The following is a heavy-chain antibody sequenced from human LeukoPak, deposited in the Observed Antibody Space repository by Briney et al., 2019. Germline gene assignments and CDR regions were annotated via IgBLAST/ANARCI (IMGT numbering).Heavy chain of an antibody. J-gene: IGHJ4*02. CDR2: MNPNSGNT. Sequence: GASVKVSCKASGYTFTSYDINWVRQATGQGLEWMGWMNPNSGNTGYAQKFQGRVTMTRNTSISTAYMELSSLRAEDTAVYYCAKLLYYYDSSQPYWGQGTLVTVSS. D-gene: IGHD3-22*01. V-gene: IGHV1-8*01. CDR1: GYTFTSYD. CDR3: AKLLYYYDSSQPY.